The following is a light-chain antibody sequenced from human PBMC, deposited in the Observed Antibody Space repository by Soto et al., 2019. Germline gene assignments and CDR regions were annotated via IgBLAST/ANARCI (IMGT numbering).Light chain of an antibody. CDR2: EVS. Sequence: QSALTQPASVSGSPGQSITMFCTGTSSDVGGYNYVSWYQQHPGKAPKLIIYEVSNRPSGISKRFSDSKSANTASLTISGLQAEDEAEYYCSSFTGSTTWVFGGGTKLTVL. CDR3: SSFTGSTTWV. J-gene: IGLJ3*02. CDR1: SSDVGGYNY. V-gene: IGLV2-14*01.